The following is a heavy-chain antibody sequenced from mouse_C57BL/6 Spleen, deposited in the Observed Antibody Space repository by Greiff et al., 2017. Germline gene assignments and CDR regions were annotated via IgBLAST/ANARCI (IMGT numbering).Heavy chain of an antibody. CDR3: ASPPDYDYDRVWFAY. D-gene: IGHD2-4*01. CDR2: INPNNGGT. V-gene: IGHV1-22*01. CDR1: GYTFTDYN. J-gene: IGHJ3*01. Sequence: VQLKQSGPELVKPGASVKMSCKASGYTFTDYNMHWVKQSPGKSLEWIGYINPNNGGTSYNQKFKGKATLTVNKSSSTAYMQLRSLTSEASAVDYCASPPDYDYDRVWFAYWGQGTLVTVSA.